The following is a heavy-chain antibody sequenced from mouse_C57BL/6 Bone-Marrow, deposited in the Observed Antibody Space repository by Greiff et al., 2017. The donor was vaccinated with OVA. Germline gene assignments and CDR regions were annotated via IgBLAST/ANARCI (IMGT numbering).Heavy chain of an antibody. V-gene: IGHV1-81*01. Sequence: QVQLKESGAELARPGASVKLSCKASGYTFTSYGISWVKQRTGQGLEWIGEIYPRSGNTYYNEKFKGKATLTADKSSSTAYMELRSLTSEDSAVFFCASDYDASKYWVQGTTLTVYS. CDR3: ASDYDASKY. D-gene: IGHD2-3*01. CDR2: IYPRSGNT. CDR1: GYTFTSYG. J-gene: IGHJ2*01.